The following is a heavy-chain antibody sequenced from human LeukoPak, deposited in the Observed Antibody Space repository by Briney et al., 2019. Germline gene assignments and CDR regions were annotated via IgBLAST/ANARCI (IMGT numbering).Heavy chain of an antibody. CDR1: GYTFPSYA. J-gene: IGHJ4*02. CDR3: ARPVGMLYTSSSLYYFDY. V-gene: IGHV7-4-1*02. CDR2: INTNTGNP. Sequence: ASVKVSCKASGYTFPSYAMNWVRQAPGRGLEWMGWINTNTGNPTYAQGFTGRFVFSLDTSVSTAYLQISSLKAEDTAVYYCARPVGMLYTSSSLYYFDYWGQGTLVTVSS. D-gene: IGHD6-6*01.